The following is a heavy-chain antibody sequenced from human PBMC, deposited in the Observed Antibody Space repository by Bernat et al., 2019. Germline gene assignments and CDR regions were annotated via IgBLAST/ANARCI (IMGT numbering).Heavy chain of an antibody. D-gene: IGHD2-15*01. V-gene: IGHV3-30-3*01. J-gene: IGHJ4*02. CDR2: ISYEGSTE. CDR3: GRDRSEKYSVDY. Sequence: QVQLVESGGGVVQPGRSLRLSCAASGFTFSSHAMHWVRQAPGKGLAWVSFISYEGSTEYYADSVKGRFTISRDNSKNTLYLQMNSLRTEDTAVYYCGRDRSEKYSVDYWGQGTQVAVSS. CDR1: GFTFSSHA.